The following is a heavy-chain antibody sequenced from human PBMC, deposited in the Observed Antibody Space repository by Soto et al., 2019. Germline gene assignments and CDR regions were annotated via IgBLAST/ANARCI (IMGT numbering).Heavy chain of an antibody. Sequence: SETLSLTCTVSGGSIGGSNYFWGWIRQSPGTGLEWLGTIYSSGSTYYNPSLKSRITMSLDTSKNQFSLKLSSVTAADTAMYYCRSSTSCYDESCVDVWGQGTMVTVSS. J-gene: IGHJ6*02. CDR3: RSSTSCYDESCVDV. CDR2: IYSSGST. V-gene: IGHV4-39*01. CDR1: GGSIGGSNYF. D-gene: IGHD2-2*01.